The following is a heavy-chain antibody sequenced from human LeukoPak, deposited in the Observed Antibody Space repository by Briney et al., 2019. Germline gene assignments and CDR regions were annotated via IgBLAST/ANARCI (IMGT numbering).Heavy chain of an antibody. V-gene: IGHV4-34*01. CDR3: ARGAMIVVVTRNQRTKTFDY. D-gene: IGHD3-22*01. Sequence: SETLSLTCAVYGGSFSGYYWSWIRQPPGKGLEWIGEINHSGSTNYNPSLKSRVTISVDTSKNQFSLKLSSVTAADTAVYYCARGAMIVVVTRNQRTKTFDYWGQGTLVTVSS. J-gene: IGHJ4*02. CDR2: INHSGST. CDR1: GGSFSGYY.